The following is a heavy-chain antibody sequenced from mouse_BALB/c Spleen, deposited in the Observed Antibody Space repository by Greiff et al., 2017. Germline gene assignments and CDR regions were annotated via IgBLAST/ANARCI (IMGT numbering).Heavy chain of an antibody. V-gene: IGHV3-2*02. Sequence: EVQLQESGPGLVKPSQSLSLTCTVTGYSITSDYAWNWIRQFPGNKLEWMGYISYSGSTSYNPSLKSRISITRDTSKNQFFLQLNSVTTEDTATYYCARRGPHYYGSSLFAYWGQGTLVTVSA. CDR2: ISYSGST. CDR3: ARRGPHYYGSSLFAY. J-gene: IGHJ3*01. CDR1: GYSITSDYA. D-gene: IGHD1-1*01.